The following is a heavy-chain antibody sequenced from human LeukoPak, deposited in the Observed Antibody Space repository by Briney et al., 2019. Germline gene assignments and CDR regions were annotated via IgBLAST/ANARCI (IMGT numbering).Heavy chain of an antibody. J-gene: IGHJ4*02. D-gene: IGHD6-6*01. Sequence: SETLSLTCAVYGGSFSDYYWSWIRQPPGKGLEWIGEINHSGSTNYNPSLKSRVTISVDTSKNQFSLKLSSVTAADTAVYYCARGRAVRSVPARYCFDYWGQGTLVTVSS. CDR2: INHSGST. CDR1: GGSFSDYY. CDR3: ARGRAVRSVPARYCFDY. V-gene: IGHV4-34*01.